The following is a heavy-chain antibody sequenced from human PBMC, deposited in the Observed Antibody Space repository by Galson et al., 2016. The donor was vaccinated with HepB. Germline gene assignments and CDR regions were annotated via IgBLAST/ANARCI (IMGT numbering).Heavy chain of an antibody. V-gene: IGHV4-39*01. D-gene: IGHD3-22*01. Sequence: SETLSLTCTVSGGSISSTSYYWGWIRQPPGKGLEWIGSIYYSESTYYNPSLKSRVTISVDTSKIQFSLNLNSVTAADTAVYFCARGVTTNMIVVVNQGDDAFDIWGQGTMVTVSS. J-gene: IGHJ3*02. CDR3: ARGVTTNMIVVVNQGDDAFDI. CDR2: IYYSEST. CDR1: GGSISSTSYY.